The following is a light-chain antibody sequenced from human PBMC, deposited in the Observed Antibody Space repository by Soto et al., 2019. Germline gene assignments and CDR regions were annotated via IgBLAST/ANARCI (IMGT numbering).Light chain of an antibody. V-gene: IGLV2-14*03. Sequence: QSALTQPASVSGSPGQSSTISCTGTSSDIGAYNFVSWYQLHPDTAPKLMIYAVTNRPSGVSDRLSGYTSGNTASLTISGRQAEDEADYYCSSYTTSNTLGGVFGGGTKVTV. CDR3: SSYTTSNTLGGV. CDR1: SSDIGAYNF. J-gene: IGLJ2*01. CDR2: AVT.